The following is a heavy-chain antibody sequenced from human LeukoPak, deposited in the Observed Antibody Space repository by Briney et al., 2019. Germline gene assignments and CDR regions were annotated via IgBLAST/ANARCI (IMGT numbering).Heavy chain of an antibody. J-gene: IGHJ6*02. V-gene: IGHV1-2*02. D-gene: IGHD2-2*01. CDR2: INPNSGGT. CDR3: TRATSVVVPAADHYYYGMDI. CDR1: GSTFTGYY. Sequence: ASVKVSCKASGSTFTGYYMHWVRQAPGQGLEWMGWINPNSGGTGCAQKFQGRVTMTRDTSLSTAYMELSRLRSDDTAVYYCTRATSVVVPAADHYYYGMDIWGQGTTVTVSS.